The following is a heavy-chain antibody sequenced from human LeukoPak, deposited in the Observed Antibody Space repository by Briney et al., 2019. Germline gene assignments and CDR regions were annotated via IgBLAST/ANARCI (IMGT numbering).Heavy chain of an antibody. CDR3: ARDSATVVTDDAFDI. J-gene: IGHJ3*02. CDR2: IYYSGST. Sequence: SQTLSLTCTVSGRSISSGAYYWSWIRQPPGKGLEWIGYIYYSGSTYYNPSLKSRVTISVDTSKNQFSLKLSSVTAADTAVYYCARDSATVVTDDAFDIWGQGTMVTVSS. CDR1: GRSISSGAYY. D-gene: IGHD4-23*01. V-gene: IGHV4-30-4*08.